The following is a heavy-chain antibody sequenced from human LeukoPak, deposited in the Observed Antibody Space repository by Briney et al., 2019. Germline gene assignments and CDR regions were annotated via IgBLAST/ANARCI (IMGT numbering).Heavy chain of an antibody. J-gene: IGHJ4*02. V-gene: IGHV4-59*01. CDR3: ARGQSVATTTYFDY. CDR2: IYYSGST. CDR1: GGSISSYY. D-gene: IGHD5-12*01. Sequence: PSETLSLTCTVPGGSISSYYWSWIRQPPGKGLEWIGYIYYSGSTNYNPSLKSRVTISVDTSKNQFSLKLSSVTAADTAVYYCARGQSVATTTYFDYWGQGTLVTVSS.